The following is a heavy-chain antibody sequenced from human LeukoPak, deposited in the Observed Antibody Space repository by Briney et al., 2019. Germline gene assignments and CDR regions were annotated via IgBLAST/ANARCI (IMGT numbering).Heavy chain of an antibody. CDR3: ARLSGSNPLDY. D-gene: IGHD2-15*01. CDR1: GFTFSTYS. Sequence: PGGSLRLSCAASGFTFSTYSMNWVRQPPGKGLEWVSYISSSSSTIYYADSVKGRFTISRDNAKNSLYLQMNSLRGEDTAVYYCARLSGSNPLDYWGQGTLATVSP. V-gene: IGHV3-48*01. J-gene: IGHJ4*02. CDR2: ISSSSSTI.